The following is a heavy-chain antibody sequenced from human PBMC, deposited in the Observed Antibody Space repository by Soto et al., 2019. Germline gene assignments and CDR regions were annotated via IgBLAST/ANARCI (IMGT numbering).Heavy chain of an antibody. J-gene: IGHJ6*02. CDR1: GGTFSSYA. CDR2: IIPIFGTA. D-gene: IGHD3-22*01. CDR3: ASAGGQEYYAISGYSCEEIYYYYGMDV. Sequence: SVKVSCKASGGTFSSYAISWVRQAPGQGLEWMGGIIPIFGTANYAQKFQGRVTITADKSTSTAYMELSSLRSEDTAAYYCASAGGQEYYAISGYSCEEIYYYYGMDVWGQGTTVTVSS. V-gene: IGHV1-69*06.